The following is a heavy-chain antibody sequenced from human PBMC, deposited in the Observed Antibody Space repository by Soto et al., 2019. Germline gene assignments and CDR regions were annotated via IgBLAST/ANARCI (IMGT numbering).Heavy chain of an antibody. CDR3: ASSLLTPFDY. CDR1: GFTFNTYW. CDR2: INSDGSST. Sequence: GGSLRLSCAASGFTFNTYWMHWVRQAPGKGLVWVSRINSDGSSTFYADSVKGRFTISRDNAKNTLYLQMNSLRAEDTAVYYCASSLLTPFDYWGQGTLVTVSS. J-gene: IGHJ4*02. D-gene: IGHD7-27*01. V-gene: IGHV3-74*01.